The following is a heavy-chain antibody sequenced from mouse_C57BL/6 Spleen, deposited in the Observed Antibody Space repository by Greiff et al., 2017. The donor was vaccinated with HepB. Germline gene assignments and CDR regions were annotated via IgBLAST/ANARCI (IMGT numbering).Heavy chain of an antibody. CDR2: IYPGSGST. D-gene: IGHD1-1*01. J-gene: IGHJ2*01. Sequence: QVQLQQPGAELVKPGASVKMSCKASGYTFTSYWITWVKQRPGQGLEWIGDIYPGSGSTNYNEKFKSKVTLTVDTSSSTAYLQPSSLTSEDYAVCYCAIMYADGSSPYYLDYWGQGTTLTVSS. V-gene: IGHV1-55*01. CDR1: GYTFTSYW. CDR3: AIMYADGSSPYYLDY.